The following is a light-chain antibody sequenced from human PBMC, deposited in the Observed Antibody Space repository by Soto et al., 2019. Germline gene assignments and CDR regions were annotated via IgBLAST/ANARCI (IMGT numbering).Light chain of an antibody. Sequence: EIVMTQSPATLSVSPGERATLSCRASQSVSSNLVWYQQKPGQAPRLLIYGASTRATGIPARFSGSGSGTEFTLTISSLQSEDFALYYCQQYNNWPPTFGQGTKLELK. CDR2: GAS. CDR3: QQYNNWPPT. V-gene: IGKV3-15*01. J-gene: IGKJ2*01. CDR1: QSVSSN.